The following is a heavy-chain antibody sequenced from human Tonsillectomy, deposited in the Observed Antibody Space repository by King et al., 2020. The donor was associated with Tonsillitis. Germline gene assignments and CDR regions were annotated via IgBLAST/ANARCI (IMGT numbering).Heavy chain of an antibody. V-gene: IGHV3-33*01. CDR3: ARDPGVAAAAAEEDYYYGMDV. D-gene: IGHD6-13*01. CDR1: GFGFSTYG. Sequence: VQLVESGGGVVQPGRFLRLSCAASGFGFSTYGMHWVRQAPGKGLEWVAIILYHGSNQYYADSVKGRFPISRDNSKKTLYLQMNSLRAEDTAVYYCARDPGVAAAAAEEDYYYGMDVWGRGTTVIVSS. CDR2: ILYHGSNQ. J-gene: IGHJ6*02.